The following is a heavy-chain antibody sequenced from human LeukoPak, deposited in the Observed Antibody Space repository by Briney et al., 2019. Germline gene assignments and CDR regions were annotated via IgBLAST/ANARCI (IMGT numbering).Heavy chain of an antibody. D-gene: IGHD6-13*01. V-gene: IGHV6-1*01. CDR3: VKEGSWYQDY. CDR1: GDSVSSNSAS. CDR2: TYYRTKWYT. J-gene: IGHJ4*02. Sequence: SQTLSLTCVISGDSVSSNSASWDWIRQSPSKGLEWLGRTYYRTKWYTAYALSVKSRIPITPHTSKTQFSLQLNSVTTEETAVYYCVKEGSWYQDYWGQGTLVTVSS.